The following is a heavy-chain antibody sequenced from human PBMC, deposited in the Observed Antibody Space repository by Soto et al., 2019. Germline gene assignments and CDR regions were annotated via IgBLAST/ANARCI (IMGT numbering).Heavy chain of an antibody. V-gene: IGHV4-30-4*01. CDR1: GGSISSGDYY. CDR2: IYYSGST. CDR3: AREATIAARLDS. J-gene: IGHJ4*02. Sequence: QVQLQESGPGLVKPSQTLSLTCTVSGGSISSGDYYWSWLRQPPGKGLEWIGYIYYSGSTYYNPSLKSRVXIXVXXSKNQFSLKLSSVTAADTAVYYCAREATIAARLDSWGQGTLVTVSS. D-gene: IGHD6-6*01.